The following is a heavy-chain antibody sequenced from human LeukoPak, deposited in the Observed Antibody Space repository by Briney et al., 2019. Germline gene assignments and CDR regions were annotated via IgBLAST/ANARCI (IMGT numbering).Heavy chain of an antibody. Sequence: GASVKVSCKASGYTFTGYYMHWVRQAPGQGLEWMGWISAYNGNTNYAQKLQGRVTMTTDTSTSTAYMELRSLRSDDTAVYYCARDWDDVYSYGPFDPWGQGTLVTVSS. CDR2: ISAYNGNT. CDR3: ARDWDDVYSYGPFDP. J-gene: IGHJ5*02. D-gene: IGHD5-18*01. V-gene: IGHV1-18*04. CDR1: GYTFTGYY.